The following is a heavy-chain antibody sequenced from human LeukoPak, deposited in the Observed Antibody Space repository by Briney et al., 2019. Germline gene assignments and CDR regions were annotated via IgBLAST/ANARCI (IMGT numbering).Heavy chain of an antibody. D-gene: IGHD3-16*02. Sequence: SETLSLTCAVYGGSFSGYYWSWIRQTPGKGLEWIGEINHSGSTNYNPSLKSRVTISVDTSKNQFSLKLSSVTAADTAVYYCARDKSRGGVIGTFDYWGQGTLVTVSS. CDR2: INHSGST. V-gene: IGHV4-34*01. J-gene: IGHJ4*02. CDR3: ARDKSRGGVIGTFDY. CDR1: GGSFSGYY.